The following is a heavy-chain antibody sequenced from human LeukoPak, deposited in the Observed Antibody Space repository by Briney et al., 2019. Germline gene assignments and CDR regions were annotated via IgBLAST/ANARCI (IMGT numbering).Heavy chain of an antibody. CDR2: IKQDGSEK. CDR1: GFTFSDYW. CDR3: ARDYAYAFDI. J-gene: IGHJ3*02. V-gene: IGHV3-7*01. D-gene: IGHD2-2*01. Sequence: GGSLRLSCAAFGFTFSDYWMNWVRQAPGKGLEWVANIKQDGSEKYYVDPVKGRFTISRDNAKNSLYLQMNSLRDEDTAVYYCARDYAYAFDIWGRGTMVTVSS.